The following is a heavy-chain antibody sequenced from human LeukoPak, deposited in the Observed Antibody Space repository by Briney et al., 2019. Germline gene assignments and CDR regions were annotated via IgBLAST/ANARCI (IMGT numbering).Heavy chain of an antibody. CDR3: ARDPHSSGWRNYFDF. J-gene: IGHJ4*02. D-gene: IGHD6-19*01. V-gene: IGHV3-30*04. Sequence: PGGSLRLSCAASGFTFSSHAIHWVRQPPGKGLEWVAVISYDGTYKYYADSEKGRFTVSRDNSKNTLYLQMNSLTTEDTAVYYIARDPHSSGWRNYFDFWGQGTLVTVSS. CDR2: ISYDGTYK. CDR1: GFTFSSHA.